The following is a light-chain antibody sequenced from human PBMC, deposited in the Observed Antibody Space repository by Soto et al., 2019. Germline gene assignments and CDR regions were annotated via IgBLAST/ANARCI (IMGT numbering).Light chain of an antibody. CDR1: QGISSY. V-gene: IGKV1-39*01. CDR3: QQSYMDPIT. CDR2: DAS. J-gene: IGKJ5*01. Sequence: DIQLTQSPSFLSASVGDRVTITCRASQGISSYLAWYQQKPGKAPNLLIYDASRLQSGVPSRFSGSGGGTDFTLSISSVQPEDFATYFCQQSYMDPITFGQGTRLEI.